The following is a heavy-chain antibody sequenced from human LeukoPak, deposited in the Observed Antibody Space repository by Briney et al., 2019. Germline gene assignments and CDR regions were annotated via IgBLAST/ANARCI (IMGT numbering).Heavy chain of an antibody. J-gene: IGHJ5*02. Sequence: SETLSLTCTVSGGSISSSNYYWGWIRQPPGKGLEWIGSIYYSGSTYYSPSLKSRVTISVDTSKNQFSLKLSSVTAADTAVYYCAREGGDTAMVLAGSWFDPWGQGTLVTVSS. CDR2: IYYSGST. V-gene: IGHV4-39*07. D-gene: IGHD5-18*01. CDR1: GGSISSSNYY. CDR3: AREGGDTAMVLAGSWFDP.